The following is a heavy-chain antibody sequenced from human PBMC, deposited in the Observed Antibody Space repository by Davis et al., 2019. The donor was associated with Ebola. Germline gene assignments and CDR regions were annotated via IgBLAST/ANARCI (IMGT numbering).Heavy chain of an antibody. V-gene: IGHV4-61*01. CDR1: GDSVSSGSYY. CDR2: IYYSGST. Sequence: MPSETLSLTCTVSGDSVSSGSYYWSWIRQPPGKGLEWIGYIYYSGSTNYNPSLKSRVTISVDTSKNQFSLKLSSVTAADTAVYYCARDGDSWGQGTLVTVSS. CDR3: ARDGDS. J-gene: IGHJ4*02.